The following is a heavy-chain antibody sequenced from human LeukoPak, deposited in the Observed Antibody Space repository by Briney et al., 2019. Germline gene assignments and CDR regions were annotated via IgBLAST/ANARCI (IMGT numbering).Heavy chain of an antibody. D-gene: IGHD3-22*01. V-gene: IGHV3-48*01. CDR3: ARGGYYDSSGYSDY. J-gene: IGHJ4*02. CDR1: GFTFSSYS. Sequence: GGSLRLSCAASGFTFSSYSMNWVRQAPGKGLEWVSYISSSSSTIYYADSVKGRFTISRDNAKNSLYLQMNSLRAEGTAVYHCARGGYYDSSGYSDYWGQGTLVTVSS. CDR2: ISSSSSTI.